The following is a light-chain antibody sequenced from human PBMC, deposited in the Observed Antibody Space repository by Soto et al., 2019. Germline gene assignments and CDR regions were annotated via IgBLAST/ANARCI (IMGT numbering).Light chain of an antibody. Sequence: ELVLTQSPGTLSLSPGERATLACRASQSVSSSYLAWYQQKPGQAPRLLIYGASSRATGIPDRFSGSRSGTDFTLTISRLEPADFAVYYCQQYGSSPWTFGQGTKVEIK. CDR1: QSVSSSY. J-gene: IGKJ1*01. CDR3: QQYGSSPWT. CDR2: GAS. V-gene: IGKV3-20*01.